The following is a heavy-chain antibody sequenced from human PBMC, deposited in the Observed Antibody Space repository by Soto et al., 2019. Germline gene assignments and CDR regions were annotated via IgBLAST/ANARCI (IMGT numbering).Heavy chain of an antibody. V-gene: IGHV4-59*01. CDR3: ARVGAYYYDDTRSWFDP. D-gene: IGHD3-22*01. Sequence: SETLSLTCTVSGGSISSYYWSWIRQPPGKGLEWIGYIYYSGSTNYNPSLKSRVTISVDTTNTQSSLKLSSVTAANTAVYYCARVGAYYYDDTRSWFDPWGQGTLVTVSS. J-gene: IGHJ5*02. CDR1: GGSISSYY. CDR2: IYYSGST.